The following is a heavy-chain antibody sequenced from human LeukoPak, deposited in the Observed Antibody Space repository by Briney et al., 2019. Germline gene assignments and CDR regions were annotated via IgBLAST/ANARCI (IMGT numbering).Heavy chain of an antibody. J-gene: IGHJ4*02. CDR3: ARDNDSRDPPHFDY. V-gene: IGHV1-2*02. CDR1: GYTFSGYY. Sequence: ASVKVSCKASGYTFSGYYIHWVRQAPGLGLEWMGWINPNSGGTKNAQKFEGRVTMTGDTSINTAYMELSRLRSEDTAVYYCARDNDSRDPPHFDYWGQGTLVTVSS. CDR2: INPNSGGT. D-gene: IGHD3-16*01.